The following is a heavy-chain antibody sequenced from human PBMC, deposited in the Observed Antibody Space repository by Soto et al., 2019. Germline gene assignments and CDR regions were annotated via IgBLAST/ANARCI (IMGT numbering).Heavy chain of an antibody. D-gene: IGHD6-19*01. CDR1: GYTFTSYD. V-gene: IGHV1-8*01. Sequence: ASVKVSCKASGYTFTSYDINWVRQATGQGLEWMGRMNPNSGNTGYAQKFQGRVTMTRNTSISTAYMELSSLRSEDTAVYYCARVGVAVAGTDYYYGMDVWGQGTTVTVSS. J-gene: IGHJ6*02. CDR2: MNPNSGNT. CDR3: ARVGVAVAGTDYYYGMDV.